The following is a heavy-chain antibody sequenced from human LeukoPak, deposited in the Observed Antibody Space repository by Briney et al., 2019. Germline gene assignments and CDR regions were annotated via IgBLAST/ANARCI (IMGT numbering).Heavy chain of an antibody. CDR3: AREYSSSWRRFDY. J-gene: IGHJ4*02. CDR2: ISYDGSNE. V-gene: IGHV3-30*04. Sequence: PGGSLRLSCAASGFTFSSYAMHWVRQAPGKGLEWVAVISYDGSNEYYADSVKGRFTISRDNSKNTLYLQMNSLRAEDTAVYNCAREYSSSWRRFDYWGQGTLLTVSS. D-gene: IGHD6-13*01. CDR1: GFTFSSYA.